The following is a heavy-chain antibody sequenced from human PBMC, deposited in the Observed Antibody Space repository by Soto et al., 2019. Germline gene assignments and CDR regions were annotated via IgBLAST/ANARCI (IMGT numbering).Heavy chain of an antibody. CDR3: ARMESSSWYLY. CDR1: GFSLSNARMG. V-gene: IGHV2-26*01. D-gene: IGHD6-13*01. Sequence: SGPTLFNPTVTLTLTCTVSGFSLSNARMGVSWIRQPPGKALEWLAHIFSNDEKSYSTSLKSRLTISKDTSKSQVVLTMTNMDPVDTATYYCARMESSSWYLYWGQGTLVTVSS. J-gene: IGHJ4*02. CDR2: IFSNDEK.